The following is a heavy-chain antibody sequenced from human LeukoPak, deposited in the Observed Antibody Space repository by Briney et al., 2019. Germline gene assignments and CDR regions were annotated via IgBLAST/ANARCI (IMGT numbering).Heavy chain of an antibody. J-gene: IGHJ4*02. V-gene: IGHV1-69*04. CDR2: ITPFSDKA. CDR3: ARGSVTTSEFDS. Sequence: GASVKVSCKASEDTFTTYAINWMRQAPGQGLEWMGRITPFSDKAIYSQEFPGRVTFTADKSTSTAYMELSSLRLEDTAVFFCARGSVTTSEFDSWGQGTLVTVSS. CDR1: EDTFTTYA. D-gene: IGHD4-17*01.